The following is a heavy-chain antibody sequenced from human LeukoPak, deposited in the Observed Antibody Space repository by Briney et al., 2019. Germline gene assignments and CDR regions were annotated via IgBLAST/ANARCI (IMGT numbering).Heavy chain of an antibody. D-gene: IGHD3-10*01. Sequence: ASVKVSCKASGYTFTGYYMHWVRQAPGQGLEWMGWINPNSGDTNYAQKFQGRVTMTRDTSISTAYMELSRLRSDDTAVYYCARGLVRGVIVGYYGMDVWGQGTTVTVSS. CDR1: GYTFTGYY. CDR2: INPNSGDT. J-gene: IGHJ6*02. V-gene: IGHV1-2*02. CDR3: ARGLVRGVIVGYYGMDV.